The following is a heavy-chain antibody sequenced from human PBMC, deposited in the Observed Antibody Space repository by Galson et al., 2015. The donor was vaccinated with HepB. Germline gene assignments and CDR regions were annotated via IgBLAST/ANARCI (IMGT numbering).Heavy chain of an antibody. D-gene: IGHD5-24*01. CDR2: ISSNGGST. CDR3: VKERRRDGYPHQSYAFGI. Sequence: FLGLSCAASGFTFSSYAMHWAGQAPGKGLEYVSAISSNGGSTYYADSVKGRFTISRDNSKNTLYLQMSSLRAEDTAVYYCVKERRRDGYPHQSYAFGIWGQGTMVTVSS. V-gene: IGHV3-64D*06. J-gene: IGHJ3*02. CDR1: GFTFSSYA.